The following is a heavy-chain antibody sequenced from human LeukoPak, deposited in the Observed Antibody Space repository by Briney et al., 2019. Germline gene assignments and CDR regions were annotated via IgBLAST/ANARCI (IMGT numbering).Heavy chain of an antibody. J-gene: IGHJ4*02. CDR1: GGSISSSSYY. CDR3: ARDPTRIAAPASSGY. V-gene: IGHV4-39*07. Sequence: SETLSLTCTVSGGSISSSSYYWGWIRQPPGKGLEWIGSIYYSGSTYYNPSLKSRVTISVDTSKNQFSLKLSSVTAADTAVYYCARDPTRIAAPASSGYWGQGTLVTVSS. CDR2: IYYSGST. D-gene: IGHD6-6*01.